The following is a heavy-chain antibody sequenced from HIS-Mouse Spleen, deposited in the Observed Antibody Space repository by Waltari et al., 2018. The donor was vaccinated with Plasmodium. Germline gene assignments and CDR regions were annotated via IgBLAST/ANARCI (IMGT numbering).Heavy chain of an antibody. CDR2: TYYRSKWYN. D-gene: IGHD3-16*01. J-gene: IGHJ6*02. CDR3: ARGGIPPYYYYYGMDV. V-gene: IGHV6-1*01. CDR1: GDSVSSHNPA. Sequence: QVQLQQSGPGLVKPSPTLSLTCAISGDSVSSHNPAWNWIRQSPSRGLEWLGRTYYRSKWYNDYAVSVKSRITINPDTSKNQFSLQLNSVTPEDTAVYYCARGGIPPYYYYYGMDVWGQGTTVTVSS.